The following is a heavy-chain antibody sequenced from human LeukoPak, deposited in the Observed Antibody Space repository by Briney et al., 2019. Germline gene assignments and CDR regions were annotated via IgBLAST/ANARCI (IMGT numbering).Heavy chain of an antibody. J-gene: IGHJ5*02. CDR3: TRAAGITGTSRDNWFDP. D-gene: IGHD1/OR15-1a*01. Sequence: PGGSLRLSCAASGFTFSSYDMHWVGRAPGKGLEWVASIWHDGNRKYHADSVEGRFTISRDNSKNTVYVQMNSLRADDTAVYYCTRAAGITGTSRDNWFDPWGQGTLVIVSS. V-gene: IGHV3-33*01. CDR1: GFTFSSYD. CDR2: IWHDGNRK.